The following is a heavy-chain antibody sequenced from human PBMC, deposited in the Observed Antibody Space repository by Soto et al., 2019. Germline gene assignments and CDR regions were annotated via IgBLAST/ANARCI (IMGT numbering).Heavy chain of an antibody. CDR1: GFTFRNYG. CDR3: ARDCGAVDDRNYYGMDV. D-gene: IGHD1-1*01. CDR2: IWYDGGIK. Sequence: VGSLRLSGVASGFTFRNYGMHWVRQAPGKGLEWVAIIWYDGGIKYHADSVKGRFSISRDNSKNTLYLQVNSLRAEDTAIYYCARDCGAVDDRNYYGMDVWGQGTAVTVSS. V-gene: IGHV3-33*01. J-gene: IGHJ6*02.